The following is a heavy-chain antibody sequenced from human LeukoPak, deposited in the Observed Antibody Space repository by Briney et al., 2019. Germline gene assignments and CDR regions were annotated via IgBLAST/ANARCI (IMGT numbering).Heavy chain of an antibody. CDR3: ARGKGITIFGVVIRVKQALDY. CDR1: GYTFTSYD. V-gene: IGHV1-8*01. CDR2: MNPNSGNT. J-gene: IGHJ4*02. D-gene: IGHD3-3*01. Sequence: ASVNVSCKASGYTFTSYDINWVRQATGQGLEWMGWMNPNSGNTGYAQKFQGRVTMTRNTSISTAYMELSSLRSEDTAVYYCARGKGITIFGVVIRVKQALDYWGQGTLVTVSS.